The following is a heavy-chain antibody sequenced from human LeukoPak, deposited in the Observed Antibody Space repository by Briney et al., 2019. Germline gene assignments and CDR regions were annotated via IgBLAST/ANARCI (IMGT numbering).Heavy chain of an antibody. Sequence: ASVKVSCKASGYTFTAHYLQWVRQAPGQGLEWMGLINPNSGGTNYAQKFQGRVTMTRDTSISTAYMELSRLRSDDTAVYYCARVPEAGNYYYYYMDVWGKGTTVTVSS. D-gene: IGHD6-25*01. CDR3: ARVPEAGNYYYYYMDV. J-gene: IGHJ6*03. CDR1: GYTFTAHY. V-gene: IGHV1-2*02. CDR2: INPNSGGT.